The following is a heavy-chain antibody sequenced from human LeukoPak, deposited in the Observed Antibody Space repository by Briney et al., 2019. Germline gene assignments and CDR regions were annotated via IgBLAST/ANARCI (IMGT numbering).Heavy chain of an antibody. CDR1: GFTFSSYW. V-gene: IGHV3-74*01. CDR3: ARGGPTGALDD. Sequence: GGSLRLSCAASGFTFSSYWMHWVRQAPGKGLVWVSRINTDGSSTSYADSVKGRFTISRDNAKNTLYLQMNSLRAEDTALYYCARGGPTGALDDWGQGTLLTVSS. D-gene: IGHD7-27*01. J-gene: IGHJ4*02. CDR2: INTDGSST.